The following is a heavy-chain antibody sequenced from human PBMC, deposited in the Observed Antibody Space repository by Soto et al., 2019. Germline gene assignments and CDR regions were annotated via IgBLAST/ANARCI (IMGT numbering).Heavy chain of an antibody. CDR3: ARGDRGGSGSPASYYYSGLDV. CDR1: GFTFSSYA. V-gene: IGHV3-23*01. D-gene: IGHD3-10*01. J-gene: IGHJ6*02. Sequence: GGSLRLSCASSGFTFSSYAMSWVRQAPGKGLEWVSSVSAGGDMTYYSDSVKGRFTISRDNSNNALFLQMNSLRIEDTALYYCARGDRGGSGSPASYYYSGLDVWGQGTTVTVSS. CDR2: VSAGGDMT.